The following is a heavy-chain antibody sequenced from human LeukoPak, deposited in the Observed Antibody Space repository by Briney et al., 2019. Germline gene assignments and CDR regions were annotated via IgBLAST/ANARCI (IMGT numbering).Heavy chain of an antibody. J-gene: IGHJ6*03. D-gene: IGHD1-26*01. CDR1: GGSISSSSYY. V-gene: IGHV4-39*01. CDR3: ARGSGSYYYYYMDV. CDR2: IYYSGST. Sequence: PSETLSLTCTVSGGSISSSSYYWGWIRQPPGKGLEWIGSIYYSGSTYYNPSLKSRVTISVDTSKNQFSLKLSSVTAADTAVYYCARGSGSYYYYYMDVWGKGTTVTISS.